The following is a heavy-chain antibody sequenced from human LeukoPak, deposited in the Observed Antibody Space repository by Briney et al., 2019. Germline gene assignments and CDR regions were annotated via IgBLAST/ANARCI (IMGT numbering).Heavy chain of an antibody. CDR2: MNGEGTTI. J-gene: IGHJ4*02. D-gene: IGHD1-7*01. V-gene: IGHV3-74*01. Sequence: GGSLRLSCATSGLTFRTTWKHWVRQAPGKGLMWVSRMNGEGTTIDYADSVKGRFTVSRDYAKNTLFLQMNNLRTEDTALYFCATARNFRFEYWGQGSLVIVSA. CDR3: ATARNFRFEY. CDR1: GLTFRTTW.